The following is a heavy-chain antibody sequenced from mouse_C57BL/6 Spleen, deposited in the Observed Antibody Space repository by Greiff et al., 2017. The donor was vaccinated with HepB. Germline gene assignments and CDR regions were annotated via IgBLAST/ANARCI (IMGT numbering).Heavy chain of an antibody. V-gene: IGHV1-53*01. J-gene: IGHJ1*03. CDR2: INPSNGGT. Sequence: VQLQQPGTELVKPGASVKLSCKASGYTFTSYWMHWVKQRPGQGLEWIGNINPSNGGTNYNEKFKSKATLTVDKSSSTAYMQLSSLTSEDSAVYYCARGEQGIYYGYDDFDFWGTGTTVTVSS. CDR3: ARGEQGIYYGYDDFDF. D-gene: IGHD2-2*01. CDR1: GYTFTSYW.